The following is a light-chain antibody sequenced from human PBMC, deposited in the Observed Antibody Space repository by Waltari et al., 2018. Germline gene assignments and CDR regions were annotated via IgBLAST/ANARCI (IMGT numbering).Light chain of an antibody. CDR2: QDT. Sequence: SYELTQPPSVSVSPGQTASISCSGDSLGEKFATWYQQKPGQSPVLVIYQDTKRPSGIPERFSGSNSGNTATLTISGTQALDEADYYCQTWDTSNEAIFGPGTXVTVL. CDR3: QTWDTSNEAI. V-gene: IGLV3-1*01. J-gene: IGLJ1*01. CDR1: SLGEKF.